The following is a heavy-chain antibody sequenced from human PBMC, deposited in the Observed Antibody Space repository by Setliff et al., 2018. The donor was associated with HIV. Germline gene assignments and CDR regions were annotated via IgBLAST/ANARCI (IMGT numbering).Heavy chain of an antibody. V-gene: IGHV4-38-2*02. CDR2: INHRGDT. CDR3: AKEGGLYFGMLIHDAIDL. CDR1: GDSISGSYN. J-gene: IGHJ3*01. Sequence: PSETLSLTCAVSGDSISGSYNWGWIRQPPGKGLEWIGDINHRGDTKYNPSLRSRVIISVDKSKNQFSLKLTSVTAADTAVYYCAKEGGLYFGMLIHDAIDLWGQGTMVTVSS. D-gene: IGHD3-3*01.